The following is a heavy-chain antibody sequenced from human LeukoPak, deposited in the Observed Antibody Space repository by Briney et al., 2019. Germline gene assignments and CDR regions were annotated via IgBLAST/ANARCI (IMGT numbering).Heavy chain of an antibody. V-gene: IGHV4-59*08. CDR2: VHYGGST. J-gene: IGHJ6*02. CDR3: TRRVVRNPYYGMDV. CDR1: GGSISPYY. D-gene: IGHD2-15*01. Sequence: SETLSLTCTVSGGSISPYYWSWTRQTPGKGLEWIGFVHYGGSTNYNPSLKSRVTILLDTSENQFSLKLSSVTAADTAVYYCTRRVVRNPYYGMDVWGQGTTVTVSS.